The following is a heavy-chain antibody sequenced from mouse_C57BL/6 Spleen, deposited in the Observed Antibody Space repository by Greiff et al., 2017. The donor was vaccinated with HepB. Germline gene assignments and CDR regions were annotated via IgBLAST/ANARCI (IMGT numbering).Heavy chain of an antibody. D-gene: IGHD2-5*01. CDR1: GFSFNTYA. Sequence: EVKLVESGGGLVQPKGSLKLSCAASGFSFNTYAMNWVRQAPGKGLEWVARIRSKSNNYATYYADSVKDRFTISRDDSESMLYLQMNNLKTEDTAMYYCVRHDSNYGGFAYWGQGTLVTVSA. CDR3: VRHDSNYGGFAY. J-gene: IGHJ3*01. CDR2: IRSKSNNYAT. V-gene: IGHV10-1*01.